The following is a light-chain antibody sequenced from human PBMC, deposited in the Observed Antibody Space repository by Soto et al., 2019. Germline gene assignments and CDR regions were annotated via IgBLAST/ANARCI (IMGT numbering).Light chain of an antibody. J-gene: IGKJ1*01. CDR2: GAS. CDR3: QQYGSSRWT. CDR1: QSVSSSY. Sequence: IVLTQSPATLSLSPGERATLSCRASQSVSSSYLAWYQQKPGQAPRLLIYGASSRATGIPDRFSGSGSGTDFTLTISRLEPEDFAVYYCQQYGSSRWTFGQGIKVDIK. V-gene: IGKV3-20*01.